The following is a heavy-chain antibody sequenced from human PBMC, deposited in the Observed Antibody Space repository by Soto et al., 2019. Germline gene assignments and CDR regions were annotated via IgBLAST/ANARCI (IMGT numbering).Heavy chain of an antibody. CDR1: GGSISSGDYY. CDR3: DRAPLVYDGSGSYPKQYSYYYYGMDV. Sequence: SETLSLTCTVSGGSISSGDYYWSWSRQPPGKGLEWIGYIYYSGSTYYNPSLKSRVTISVEVSKNQFSLKLSSVTAADTAVYYCDRAPLVYDGSGSYPKQYSYYYYGMDVWGQGTTVTVSS. D-gene: IGHD3-10*01. V-gene: IGHV4-30-4*02. J-gene: IGHJ6*02. CDR2: IYYSGST.